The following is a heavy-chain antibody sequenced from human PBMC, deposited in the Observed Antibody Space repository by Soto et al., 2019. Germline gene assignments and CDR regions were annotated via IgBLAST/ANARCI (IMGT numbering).Heavy chain of an antibody. CDR2: MNSFSGSG. D-gene: IGHD1-7*01. CDR1: GYKFADYN. Sequence: QVQLVQSGAEVKKPGASVKVSCRTSGYKFADYNMNWVRQATGRGLEWLGYMNSFSGSGGSAPQFQSRLTLTKNTSISTAYWELTNLRDDYTGVYDCARGSAFHRPGNSDVWGQGTTVTVSS. J-gene: IGHJ6*02. V-gene: IGHV1-8*01. CDR3: ARGSAFHRPGNSDV.